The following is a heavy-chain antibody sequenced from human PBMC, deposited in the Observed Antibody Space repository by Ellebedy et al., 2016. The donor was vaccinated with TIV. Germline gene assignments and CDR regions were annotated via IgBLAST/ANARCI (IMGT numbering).Heavy chain of an antibody. J-gene: IGHJ4*02. D-gene: IGHD2-21*01. CDR1: GFTFSSYA. CDR2: VSESGATT. V-gene: IGHV3-23*01. CDR3: AKKEGFSWFSYYFDH. Sequence: GGSLRLXCEASGFTFSSYAMTWVRQIPGKGLECVSGVSESGATTYYTDSVKGRFTISRDNSKNTLYLQMNSLRAEDAAIYYCAKKEGFSWFSYYFDHWGPGTAVTVSS.